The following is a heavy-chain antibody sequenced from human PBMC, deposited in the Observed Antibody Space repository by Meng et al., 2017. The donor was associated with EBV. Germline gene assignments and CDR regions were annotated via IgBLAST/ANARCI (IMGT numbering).Heavy chain of an antibody. CDR1: GGTFSSYA. V-gene: IGHV1-69*06. J-gene: IGHJ4*02. Sequence: QGQLVQSGHEVKKPGSSVKYACKASGGTFSSYAISWVRQAPGQGLAWMGGIIPIFGTANYAQKFQGRVTITADKSTSTAYMELSSLRSEDTAVYYCARAEIAAAGRLDYWGQGTLVTVSS. CDR3: ARAEIAAAGRLDY. D-gene: IGHD6-13*01. CDR2: IIPIFGTA.